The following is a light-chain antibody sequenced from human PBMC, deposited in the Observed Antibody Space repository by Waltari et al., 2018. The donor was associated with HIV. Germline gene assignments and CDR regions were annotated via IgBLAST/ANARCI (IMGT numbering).Light chain of an antibody. CDR2: DVD. CDR3: ASFTGDNTLL. Sequence: SAVTQPASVSGLPGQSITISCTGDDSDFGLDNFVSWYQQPPDKLPRLIVYDVDSRASEISARFSGSKSGHTASLNISGLRAEDEAHYYCASFTGDNTLLFGGGTKVTVL. CDR1: DSDFGLDNF. J-gene: IGLJ3*02. V-gene: IGLV2-14*03.